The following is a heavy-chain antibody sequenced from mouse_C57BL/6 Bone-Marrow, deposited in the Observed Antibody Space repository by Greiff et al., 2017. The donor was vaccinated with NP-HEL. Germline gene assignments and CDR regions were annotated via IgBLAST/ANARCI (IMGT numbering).Heavy chain of an antibody. CDR2: IRSKSNNYAT. V-gene: IGHV10-1*01. CDR1: GFSFNTYA. D-gene: IGHD6-1*01. J-gene: IGHJ2*01. Sequence: EVQGVESGGGLVQPKGSLKLSCAASGFSFNTYAMNWVRQAPGKGLEWVARIRSKSNNYATYYADSVKDRFTISRDDSESMLYLQMNNLKTEDTAMYYCVRGGSSGVYYFDYWGQGTTLTVSS. CDR3: VRGGSSGVYYFDY.